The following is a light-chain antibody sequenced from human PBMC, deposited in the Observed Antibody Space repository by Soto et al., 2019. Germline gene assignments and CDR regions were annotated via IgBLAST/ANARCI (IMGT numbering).Light chain of an antibody. Sequence: QSALTQPRSVSGSPGQSVTISCTGTSSDVGTYKFVSWYHHHPGKAPKLMIYDVNKRPSGVPDRFSGSKSGNTASLTISGLQAEDEADYYCCSYAGSYTLLFGGGTKVTVL. J-gene: IGLJ3*02. CDR3: CSYAGSYTLL. CDR1: SSDVGTYKF. V-gene: IGLV2-11*01. CDR2: DVN.